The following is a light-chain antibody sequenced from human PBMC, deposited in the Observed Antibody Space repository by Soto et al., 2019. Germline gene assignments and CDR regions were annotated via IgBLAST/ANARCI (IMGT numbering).Light chain of an antibody. CDR1: QGIANF. V-gene: IGKV1-9*01. Sequence: IQLTQSPSSLSASVGDRVTISCRASQGIANFLAWYQQKPGKAPKLLIYGASTLQSGVPSRFSGSGSGTEFTITISSLQPEDFATYFCQQLNSFPIPFGPGTKVDIK. CDR3: QQLNSFPIP. CDR2: GAS. J-gene: IGKJ3*01.